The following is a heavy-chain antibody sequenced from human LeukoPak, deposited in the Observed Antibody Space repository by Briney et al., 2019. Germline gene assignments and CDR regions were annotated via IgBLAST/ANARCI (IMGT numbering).Heavy chain of an antibody. J-gene: IGHJ3*02. D-gene: IGHD1-7*01. CDR1: GYRFSTYW. CDR2: IYPDDSDI. Sequence: GESLKISCQASGYRFSTYWIGWVRQMPGKGLEWMGIIYPDDSDIRYRPSFQGQVTISADKSISTAYLQWSSLKASDTAMYYCARLNSSDAFDIWGQGTMVTVSS. V-gene: IGHV5-51*01. CDR3: ARLNSSDAFDI.